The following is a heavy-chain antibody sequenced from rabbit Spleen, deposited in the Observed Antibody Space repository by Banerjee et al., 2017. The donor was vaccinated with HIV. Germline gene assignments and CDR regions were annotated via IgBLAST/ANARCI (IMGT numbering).Heavy chain of an antibody. CDR1: GFSFIAGYY. V-gene: IGHV1S40*01. J-gene: IGHJ4*01. D-gene: IGHD1-1*01. CDR2: IDTSSGST. CDR3: VRARPYPFVL. Sequence: QSLEESGGDLVKPGASLTLTCTASGFSFIAGYYMCWVRQVPGKGLEWIGCIDTSSGSTWYASRAKGRFTISSHDAQNTLYLQLNSLTVADTATYFCVRARPYPFVLWGPGTLVTVS.